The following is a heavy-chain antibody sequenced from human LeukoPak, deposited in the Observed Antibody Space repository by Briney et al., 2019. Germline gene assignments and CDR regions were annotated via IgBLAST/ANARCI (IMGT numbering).Heavy chain of an antibody. CDR2: ISGSGGST. D-gene: IGHD3-3*01. CDR1: GFTFSSYA. Sequence: PGGSLRLSCAASGFTFSSYAMSWVRQAPGKGLEWVSAISGSGGSTYYADSVKGRFTISRDNSKNTLYLQMNSLRAEDTAVYYCARDFWSGYWQRGSFFDYWGQGTLVTVSS. V-gene: IGHV3-23*01. CDR3: ARDFWSGYWQRGSFFDY. J-gene: IGHJ4*02.